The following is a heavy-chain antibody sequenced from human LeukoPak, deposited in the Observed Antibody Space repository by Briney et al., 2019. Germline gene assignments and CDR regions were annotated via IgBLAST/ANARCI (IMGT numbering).Heavy chain of an antibody. J-gene: IGHJ6*02. D-gene: IGHD4-17*01. CDR1: GYTFTSYG. Sequence: GASVKVSCKASGYTFTSYGISWVRQAPGQGLEWMGWISAYNGNTNYTQKLQGRVTMTTDTSTSTAYMELRSLRSDDTAVYYCATSIPPNYGDYWYGMDVWGQGTTVTVSS. V-gene: IGHV1-18*01. CDR3: ATSIPPNYGDYWYGMDV. CDR2: ISAYNGNT.